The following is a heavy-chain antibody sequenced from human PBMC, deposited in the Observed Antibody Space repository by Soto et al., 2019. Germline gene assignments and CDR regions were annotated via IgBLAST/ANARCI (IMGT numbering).Heavy chain of an antibody. J-gene: IGHJ6*02. Sequence: SETLSLTCIVSGDSVASGSYYWTWLRQPPGKGLEWIGYISYTGRTKYNPSLQSRVTISVDTSKNDFSLNLSSVTAADTAVYFCAREWGLLPYYVMNVWGHGTAVTVSS. CDR1: GDSVASGSYY. CDR2: ISYTGRT. CDR3: AREWGLLPYYVMNV. D-gene: IGHD7-27*01. V-gene: IGHV4-61*03.